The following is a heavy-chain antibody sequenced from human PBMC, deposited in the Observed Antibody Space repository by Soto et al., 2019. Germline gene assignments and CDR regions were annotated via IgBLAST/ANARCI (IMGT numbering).Heavy chain of an antibody. V-gene: IGHV3-74*02. D-gene: IGHD6-13*01. CDR2: INSDGSST. CDR1: GFTFSSYS. CDR3: ARAGRIAAAIDY. J-gene: IGHJ4*02. Sequence: EVQLVESGGGLGKPGGSLRLSCADSGFTFSSYSMNWVRQAPGKGLEWVSRINSDGSSTSYADSVKGRFTISRDNAKNTLYLQMNSLRAEDTAVYYCARAGRIAAAIDYWGQGTLVTVSS.